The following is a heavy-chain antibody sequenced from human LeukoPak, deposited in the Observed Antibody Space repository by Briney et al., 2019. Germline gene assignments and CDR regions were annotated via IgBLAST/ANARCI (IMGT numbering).Heavy chain of an antibody. CDR1: GFTFSSYG. Sequence: GRSLRLSCAASGFTFSSYGMHWVRQAPGKGLEWVAVIWYDGSNKYYADSVKGRFTISRDNSKNTLYLQMHSPRAEDTAVYYCAKGLDWYCSGGSCYNIDYWGQGTLVTVSS. CDR3: AKGLDWYCSGGSCYNIDY. J-gene: IGHJ4*02. CDR2: IWYDGSNK. D-gene: IGHD2-15*01. V-gene: IGHV3-33*06.